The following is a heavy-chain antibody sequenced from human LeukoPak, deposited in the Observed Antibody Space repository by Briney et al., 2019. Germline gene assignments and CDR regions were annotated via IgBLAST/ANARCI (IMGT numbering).Heavy chain of an antibody. CDR1: GGSISSSSYY. J-gene: IGHJ5*02. D-gene: IGHD2-2*01. Sequence: SETLSLTCTVSGGSISSSSYYWGWIRQPPGKGLEWIGSIYYSGSTYYNPSLKSRVTISVDTSKNQFSLKLSSVTAADTAVYYCARQLVEDNWFDPWGQGTLVTVSS. V-gene: IGHV4-39*01. CDR2: IYYSGST. CDR3: ARQLVEDNWFDP.